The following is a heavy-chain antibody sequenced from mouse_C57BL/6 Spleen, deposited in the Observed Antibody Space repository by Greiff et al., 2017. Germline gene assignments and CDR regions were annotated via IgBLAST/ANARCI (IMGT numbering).Heavy chain of an antibody. CDR2: IYPGDGDT. CDR1: GYAFSSSW. D-gene: IGHD2-3*01. V-gene: IGHV1-82*01. J-gene: IGHJ3*01. CDR3: ARWGSYDGYCDWFAY. Sequence: QVQLKQSGPELVKPGASVKISCKASGYAFSSSWMNWVKQRPGKGLEWIGRIYPGDGDTNYNGKFKGKATLTADKSSSTAYMQLSSLTSEDSSVYFGARWGSYDGYCDWFAYWGQGTLVTVSA.